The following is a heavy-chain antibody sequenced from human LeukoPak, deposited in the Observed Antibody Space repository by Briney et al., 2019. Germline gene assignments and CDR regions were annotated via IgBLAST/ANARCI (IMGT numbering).Heavy chain of an antibody. CDR3: ARDLWSSSYNHYYGMDV. D-gene: IGHD6-13*01. J-gene: IGHJ6*02. Sequence: GGSLRLSCAASGFTFSSYSMNWVRQAPGKGLEWVSSISSSSSYIYYADSVKGRFTISRDNAKNSLYLQMNSLRAEDTAVYYCARDLWSSSYNHYYGMDVWGQGTTVTVSS. CDR2: ISSSSSYI. CDR1: GFTFSSYS. V-gene: IGHV3-21*01.